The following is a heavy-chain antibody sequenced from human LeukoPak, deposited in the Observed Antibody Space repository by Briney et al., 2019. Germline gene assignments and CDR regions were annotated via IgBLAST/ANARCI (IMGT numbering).Heavy chain of an antibody. CDR1: GYTFTSYY. V-gene: IGHV1-2*02. Sequence: ASVKVSCKASGYTFTSYYMHWVRQAPGQGLEWMGWINPNSGGTNYAQKFQGRVTMTRDTSISTAYMELSRLRSDDTAVYYCASGREYYGSGSHDDAFDIWGQGTMVTVSS. CDR3: ASGREYYGSGSHDDAFDI. D-gene: IGHD3-10*01. CDR2: INPNSGGT. J-gene: IGHJ3*02.